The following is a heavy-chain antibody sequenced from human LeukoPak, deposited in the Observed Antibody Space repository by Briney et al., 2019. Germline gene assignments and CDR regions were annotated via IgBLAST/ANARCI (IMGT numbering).Heavy chain of an antibody. V-gene: IGHV1-2*02. CDR2: INPNSGGT. J-gene: IGHJ6*03. CDR3: ARDRSYDILTGYGYYYYYMDV. CDR1: GYTFTGYY. Sequence: ASVKVSCKASGYTFTGYYMHWVRQAPGQGLEWMGWINPNSGGTNYAQKFQGRVTMTRDTSISTAYMELSRLRSDDTAVYYCARDRSYDILTGYGYYYYYMDVWGKGTTVTISS. D-gene: IGHD3-9*01.